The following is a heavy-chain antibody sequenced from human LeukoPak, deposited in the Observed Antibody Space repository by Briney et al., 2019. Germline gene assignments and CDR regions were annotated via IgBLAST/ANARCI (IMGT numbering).Heavy chain of an antibody. D-gene: IGHD3-10*01. CDR1: GFTFSSYG. CDR3: AKELNDGSGSYYITYYFDY. CDR2: ISYDGSNK. V-gene: IGHV3-30*18. J-gene: IGHJ4*02. Sequence: GGSLRLSCAASGFTFSSYGMHWVRQAPGKGLEWVAVISYDGSNKYYADSVKGRFTTSRDNSKNTLYLQMNSLRAEDTAVYYCAKELNDGSGSYYITYYFDYWGQGTLVTVSS.